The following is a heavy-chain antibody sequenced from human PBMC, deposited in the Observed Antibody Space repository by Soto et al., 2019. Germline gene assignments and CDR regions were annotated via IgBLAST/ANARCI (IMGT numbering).Heavy chain of an antibody. CDR3: ARAHYYDSSGYYPNFDY. J-gene: IGHJ4*02. CDR1: GYTFTSYD. CDR2: MNPNSGNT. V-gene: IGHV1-8*01. D-gene: IGHD3-22*01. Sequence: ASVKVSCKASGYTFTSYDINWVLQATGQGLEWMGWMNPNSGNTGYAQKFQGRVTMTRNTSISTAYMELSSLRSEDTAVYYCARAHYYDSSGYYPNFDYWGQGTLVTVSS.